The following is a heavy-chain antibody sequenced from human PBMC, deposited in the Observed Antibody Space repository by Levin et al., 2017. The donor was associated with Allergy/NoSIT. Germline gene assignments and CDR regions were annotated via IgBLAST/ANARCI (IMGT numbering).Heavy chain of an antibody. CDR2: TSDSGGST. J-gene: IGHJ6*02. D-gene: IGHD1-26*01. CDR1: GFTFSNYA. CDR3: AKDRAAVRATNYYYARDD. Sequence: GGSLRLSCAASGFTFSNYAMNWVRQAPGKGLEWVSGTSDSGGSTYYADSVKGRFTISRDNSKTTLYLQVNSRRAEDTALYYCAKDRAAVRATNYYYARDDWGQGTTVTVSS. V-gene: IGHV3-23*01.